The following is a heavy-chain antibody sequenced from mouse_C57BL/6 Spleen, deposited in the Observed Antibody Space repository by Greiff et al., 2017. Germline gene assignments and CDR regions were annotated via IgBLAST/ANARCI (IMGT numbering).Heavy chain of an antibody. CDR2: IDPENGDT. J-gene: IGHJ2*01. CDR3: TTWFPPPQRGFDS. D-gene: IGHD2-2*01. Sequence: EVQLVESGAELVRPGASVKLSCTASGFNIKDDYMHWVKQRPEQGLEWIGWIDPENGDTEYASKFQGKATITADTSSNTAYLQLSSLTSEDTAVYYCTTWFPPPQRGFDSWGQGTPPPVSS. V-gene: IGHV14-4*01. CDR1: GFNIKDDY.